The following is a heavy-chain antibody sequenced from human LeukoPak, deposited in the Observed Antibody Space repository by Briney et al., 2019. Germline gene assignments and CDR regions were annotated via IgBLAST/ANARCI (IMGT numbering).Heavy chain of an antibody. CDR1: GYTFTTYD. CDR3: ARAKYYGSGKKDLDY. Sequence: ASVKVSCKVSGYTFTTYDINWVRQATGQGLEWMGCMKPNSGNTGYAQKFQGRVTMTRNTSMSTAYMELNSLRSEDTAVYYCARAKYYGSGKKDLDYWGQGTLVTVS. CDR2: MKPNSGNT. D-gene: IGHD3-10*01. J-gene: IGHJ4*02. V-gene: IGHV1-8*01.